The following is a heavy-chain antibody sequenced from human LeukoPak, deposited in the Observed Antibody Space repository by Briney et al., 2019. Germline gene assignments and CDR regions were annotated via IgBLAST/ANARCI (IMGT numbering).Heavy chain of an antibody. D-gene: IGHD6-19*01. J-gene: IGHJ5*02. CDR1: GFTFSNYW. V-gene: IGHV3-7*01. Sequence: GGSLRLSCAASGFTFSNYWMSWVRQAPGKGLEWVANMKGDGSEKHYVDSMKGRFTISRDNAKNSLYLQMNGLTAEDTAVYYCARQVQYRSGYFPPDPWGQGTLVTVSS. CDR3: ARQVQYRSGYFPPDP. CDR2: MKGDGSEK.